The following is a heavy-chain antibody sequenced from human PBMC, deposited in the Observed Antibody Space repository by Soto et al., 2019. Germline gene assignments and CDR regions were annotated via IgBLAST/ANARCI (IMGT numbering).Heavy chain of an antibody. V-gene: IGHV5-51*01. Sequence: GESLKISCKGSGYSFTNYWIGWVRQMPGKGLEWMGIIYPGDSYTRYSPSFQGQVTISADKSIDTAYLQWSSLKASDTAMYYCARCSAYYYYYMDVWGKGTTVTVSS. J-gene: IGHJ6*03. CDR1: GYSFTNYW. CDR3: ARCSAYYYYYMDV. CDR2: IYPGDSYT. D-gene: IGHD2-15*01.